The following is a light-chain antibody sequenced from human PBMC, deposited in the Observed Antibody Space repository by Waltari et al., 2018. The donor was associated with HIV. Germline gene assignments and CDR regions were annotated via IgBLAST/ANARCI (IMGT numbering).Light chain of an antibody. J-gene: IGLJ2*01. V-gene: IGLV3-10*01. CDR2: EDS. CDR3: YSTDSSGNHRGV. CDR1: AFPQKY. Sequence: SYELTQPPSVSVSPGQTARIPCSGVAFPQKYAYWYQQKSGQAPGLVIYEDSKRPSGIPERVSGSSSGTMATLTISGAQVEDEADYYCYSTDSSGNHRGVFGGGTKLTVL.